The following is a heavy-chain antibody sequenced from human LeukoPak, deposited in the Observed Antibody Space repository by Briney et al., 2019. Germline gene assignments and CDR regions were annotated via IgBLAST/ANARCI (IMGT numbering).Heavy chain of an antibody. J-gene: IGHJ4*02. Sequence: GGSLRLSCAASGFTFDDYAMHWVRQAPGKGLEWVSGISWNSGSIGYADSVKGRFTISRDNAKNSLYLQMNSLRAEDTALYYCAKDSSYYSNYFDYWGQGTLVTVSS. V-gene: IGHV3-9*01. CDR2: ISWNSGSI. CDR3: AKDSSYYSNYFDY. D-gene: IGHD4-11*01. CDR1: GFTFDDYA.